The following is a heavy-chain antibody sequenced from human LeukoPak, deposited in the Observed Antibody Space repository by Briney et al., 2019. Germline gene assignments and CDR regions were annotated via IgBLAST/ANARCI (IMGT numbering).Heavy chain of an antibody. J-gene: IGHJ4*02. CDR2: ISAYNGNT. V-gene: IGHV1-18*01. CDR3: ARGGYYDFWSGYYSPVDFYFDY. CDR1: GYTFTSYG. Sequence: ASVKVSCKASGYTFTSYGISWVRQAPGQGLEGMGWISAYNGNTNYAQKLQGRVTMTTDTSTSTAYMELRSLRSDDTAVYYCARGGYYDFWSGYYSPVDFYFDYWGQGTLVTVSS. D-gene: IGHD3-3*01.